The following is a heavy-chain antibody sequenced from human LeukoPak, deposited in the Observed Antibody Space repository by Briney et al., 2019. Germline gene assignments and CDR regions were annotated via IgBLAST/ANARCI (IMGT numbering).Heavy chain of an antibody. D-gene: IGHD2-21*02. J-gene: IGHJ6*02. CDR3: ARDCRPYCASSSYYHMDV. Sequence: PGGSLRLSCAASGFTFSSYSMNWVRQAPGKRLEWLSYISGGSGSIIHADSVRGRFTIPRDDAMNSLYLQMNSLRAEDTAVYYCARDCRPYCASSSYYHMDVWGQGTTVTVSS. V-gene: IGHV3-48*01. CDR2: ISGGSGSI. CDR1: GFTFSSYS.